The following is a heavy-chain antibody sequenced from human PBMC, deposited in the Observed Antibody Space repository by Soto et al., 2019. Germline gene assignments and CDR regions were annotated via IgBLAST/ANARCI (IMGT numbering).Heavy chain of an antibody. J-gene: IGHJ6*02. CDR1: AFTLSKFV. CDR3: ARGNMDV. D-gene: IGHD1-1*01. V-gene: IGHV3-30-3*01. CDR2: TSNDGSNT. Sequence: QVPLVESGGGVVQPGRSLRLSCAASAFTLSKFVMHWVRQAPGKGLEWVAVTSNDGSNTFYAGSVKGRFTISRDNSKSVVYLQMNSLRDEDTAVYYCARGNMDVWGRGTTVTVSS.